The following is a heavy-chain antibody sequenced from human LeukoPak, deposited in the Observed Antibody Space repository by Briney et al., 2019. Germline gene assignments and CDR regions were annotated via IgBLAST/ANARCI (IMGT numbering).Heavy chain of an antibody. CDR3: AGGRGWLVDY. D-gene: IGHD3-22*01. V-gene: IGHV3-30-3*01. Sequence: GGSLRLSCAASGFTFSSYAMHWVRQAPGKGLEWVAVISYDGSNKYYADSVKGRFTISRDNAKNSLYLQMNSLRAEDTAVYFCAGGRGWLVDYWGQGTRVTVSS. CDR2: ISYDGSNK. CDR1: GFTFSSYA. J-gene: IGHJ4*02.